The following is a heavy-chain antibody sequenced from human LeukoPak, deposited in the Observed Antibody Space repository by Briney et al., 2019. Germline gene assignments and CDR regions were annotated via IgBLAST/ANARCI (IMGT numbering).Heavy chain of an antibody. D-gene: IGHD2-15*01. J-gene: IGHJ6*03. CDR1: GYTFTGYY. V-gene: IGHV1-2*02. CDR2: INPNSGGT. CDR3: ARWVEDRISQDYMDV. Sequence: GASVKVSCKASGYTFTGYYMHWVRQAPGQGLEWMGWINPNSGGTNYAQKFQGRVTMTRDTSISTAYMELSRLRSDDTAVYYCARWVEDRISQDYMDVWGKGTTVTISS.